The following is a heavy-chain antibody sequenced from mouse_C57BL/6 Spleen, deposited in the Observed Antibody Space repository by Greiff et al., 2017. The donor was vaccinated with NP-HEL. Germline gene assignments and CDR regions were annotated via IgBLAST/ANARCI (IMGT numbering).Heavy chain of an antibody. D-gene: IGHD1-1*01. V-gene: IGHV5-9*01. Sequence: DVKLVESGGGLVKPGGSLKLSCAASGFTFSSYTMSWVRQTPEKRLEWVATISGGGGNTYYPDSVKGRFTISRDNAKNTLYLQMSSLRSEDTALYYCARLDYYGSRSWYFDVWGTGTTVTVSS. CDR2: ISGGGGNT. J-gene: IGHJ1*03. CDR3: ARLDYYGSRSWYFDV. CDR1: GFTFSSYT.